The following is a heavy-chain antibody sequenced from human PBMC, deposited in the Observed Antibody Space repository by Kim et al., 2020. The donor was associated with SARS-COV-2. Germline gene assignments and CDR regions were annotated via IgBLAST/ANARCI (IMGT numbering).Heavy chain of an antibody. Sequence: GGSLRLSCAASGFTFSSYDMHWVRQAPGKGLEWVSAIGSDGDTYYSGSADGRFTITRENDKNSLYLLKKSLRSGETAAYYCSTVEGSSASFPTRYY. CDR2: IGSDGDT. D-gene: IGHD6-6*01. J-gene: IGHJ6*01. V-gene: IGHV3-13*01. CDR3: STVEGSSASFPTRYY. CDR1: GFTFSSYD.